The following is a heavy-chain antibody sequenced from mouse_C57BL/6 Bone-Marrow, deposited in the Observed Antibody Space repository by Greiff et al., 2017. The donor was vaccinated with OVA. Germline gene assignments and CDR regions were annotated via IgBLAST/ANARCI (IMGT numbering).Heavy chain of an antibody. J-gene: IGHJ4*01. CDR2: ISSGGSYT. Sequence: EVKLVESGGDLVKPGGSLKLSCAASGFTFSSYGMSWVRQTPDKRLEWVATISSGGSYTSYPDSVKGRFTISRDNAKNTLYLQMSSLKSEDTAMYYCATTAPNYYGSSYDAMDYWGQGTSVTVSS. V-gene: IGHV5-6*01. CDR1: GFTFSSYG. D-gene: IGHD1-1*01. CDR3: ATTAPNYYGSSYDAMDY.